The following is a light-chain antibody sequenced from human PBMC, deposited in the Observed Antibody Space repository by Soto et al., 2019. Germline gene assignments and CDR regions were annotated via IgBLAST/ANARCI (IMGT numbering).Light chain of an antibody. Sequence: EIVLTQSPGTLSLSPGERATLSCRASQSVTSPFLAWYQQKPGQPPRLLIYSTSGRATGIPDRFSGSGSGTDFTLNISSLEPEDFAVYYCQQYDDWPSFGQGTKVE. CDR2: STS. CDR1: QSVTSPF. J-gene: IGKJ1*01. CDR3: QQYDDWPS. V-gene: IGKV3-20*01.